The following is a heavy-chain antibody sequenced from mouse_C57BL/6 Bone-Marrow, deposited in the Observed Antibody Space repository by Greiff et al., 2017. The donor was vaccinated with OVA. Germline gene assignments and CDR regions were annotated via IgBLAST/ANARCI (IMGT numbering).Heavy chain of an antibody. J-gene: IGHJ2*01. CDR3: TRAGSHYFDY. D-gene: IGHD2-2*01. CDR2: ISSGGDYI. V-gene: IGHV5-9-1*02. Sequence: DVQLQESGEGLVKPGGSLKLSCAASGFTFSSYAMSWVRQTPEKRLEWVAYISSGGDYIYYADTVKGRFTISRDNARNTLYLQMSSLKSEDTAMYYCTRAGSHYFDYWGQGTTLTVSS. CDR1: GFTFSSYA.